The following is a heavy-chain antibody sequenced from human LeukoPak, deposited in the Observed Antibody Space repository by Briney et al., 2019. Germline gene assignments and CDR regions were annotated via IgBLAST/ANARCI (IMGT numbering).Heavy chain of an antibody. V-gene: IGHV3-15*01. CDR2: IKSKTDGGTT. D-gene: IGHD3-9*01. CDR3: NTDPPLNYHNLACYYKIAPVGY. CDR1: GFTFSNAW. J-gene: IGHJ4*02. Sequence: PGGSLRLSCAASGFTFSNAWMSWVRQAPGKGLEWVGRIKSKTDGGTTDYAAPVKGRFTISRDDSKNTLYLQMNSLKTEDTAVYYRNTDPPLNYHNLACYYKIAPVGYWGPGTPVTVFS.